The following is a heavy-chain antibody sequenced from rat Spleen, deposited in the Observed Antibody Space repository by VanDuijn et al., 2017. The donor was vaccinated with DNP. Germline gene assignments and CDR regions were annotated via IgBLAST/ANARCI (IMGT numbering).Heavy chain of an antibody. CDR2: ISYDGGST. CDR1: GFTFSDHN. D-gene: IGHD1-1*01. Sequence: EVQLVESGGGLVQPGRSLILSCTASGFTFSDHNMAWVRQAPKKGLEWVATISYDGGSTYYRDSVKGRFTISRDNAKSTLYLQMDSLRSEDTATYYCTTLSFITTVVGDYWGQGVMVTVSS. CDR3: TTLSFITTVVGDY. V-gene: IGHV5-7*01. J-gene: IGHJ2*01.